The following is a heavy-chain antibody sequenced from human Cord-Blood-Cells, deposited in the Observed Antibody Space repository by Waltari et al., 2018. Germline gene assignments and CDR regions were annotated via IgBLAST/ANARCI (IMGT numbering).Heavy chain of an antibody. Sequence: QLQLQESAPGLVKPSETLSLTCTLSGGSISSSSYYWGRIRQPPGKGLEWIGSIYYCGSTYYNPSLNSRVTISVDTSKSQFSLKLISVTAADTAVYYCASVRFLEWLLYYWGQGTLVTVSS. CDR2: IYYCGST. CDR1: GGSISSSSYY. D-gene: IGHD3-3*01. V-gene: IGHV4-39*01. CDR3: ASVRFLEWLLYY. J-gene: IGHJ4*02.